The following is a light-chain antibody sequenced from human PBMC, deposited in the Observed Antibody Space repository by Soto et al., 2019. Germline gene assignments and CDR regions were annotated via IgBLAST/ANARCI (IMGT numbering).Light chain of an antibody. CDR1: QSISSW. Sequence: EIEMTQSPCALSASVGERATITCRASQSISSWLAWYQQKPGKAPKLLIYGASTWESGVPARYSGSGSGTEITLPISSLRPADFATSYYHQHDSYSPWTFGQGTKVDIK. CDR3: HQHDSYSPWT. CDR2: GAS. J-gene: IGKJ1*01. V-gene: IGKV1-5*01.